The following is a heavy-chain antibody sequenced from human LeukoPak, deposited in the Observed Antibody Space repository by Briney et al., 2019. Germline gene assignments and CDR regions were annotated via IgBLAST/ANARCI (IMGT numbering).Heavy chain of an antibody. J-gene: IGHJ6*02. CDR2: ISAYNGNT. Sequence: ASVKVSCKASGYTFTSYGISWVRQAPGQGLEWMGWISAYNGNTNYAQKLQGRVTMTTDTSTSTAYMELRSLRSDDTAVYYCARLVAVAGARNYYYYYGMDVWGQGTTVTVS. D-gene: IGHD6-19*01. CDR1: GYTFTSYG. CDR3: ARLVAVAGARNYYYYYGMDV. V-gene: IGHV1-18*01.